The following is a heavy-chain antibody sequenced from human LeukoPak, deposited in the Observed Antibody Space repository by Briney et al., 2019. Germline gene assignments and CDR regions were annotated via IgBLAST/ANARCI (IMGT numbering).Heavy chain of an antibody. J-gene: IGHJ3*02. Sequence: GGSLRLSCAASGFTFSRYSINWVRQAPGRGLEWVSSITSSSSYIYYADSVKGRFTISRDNAKNSLYLQMNSLRAEDAAVYYCARTFVVVTAEDAFDIWGQGTMVTVSS. V-gene: IGHV3-21*01. D-gene: IGHD2-21*02. CDR2: ITSSSSYI. CDR1: GFTFSRYS. CDR3: ARTFVVVTAEDAFDI.